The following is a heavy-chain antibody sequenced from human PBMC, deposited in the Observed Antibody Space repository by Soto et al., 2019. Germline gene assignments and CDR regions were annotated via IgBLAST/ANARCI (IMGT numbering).Heavy chain of an antibody. CDR1: GDTFTSYA. CDR2: INAGNGNT. Sequence: ASVKVSCKASGDTFTSYAMHWVRQAPGQRLEWMGWINAGNGNTKYSQKLQGRVTMTTDTSTSTAYMELRSLRSDDTAVYYCARDQMETVGLPHAYWGQGTLVTVSS. CDR3: ARDQMETVGLPHAY. V-gene: IGHV1-3*01. J-gene: IGHJ4*02. D-gene: IGHD2-15*01.